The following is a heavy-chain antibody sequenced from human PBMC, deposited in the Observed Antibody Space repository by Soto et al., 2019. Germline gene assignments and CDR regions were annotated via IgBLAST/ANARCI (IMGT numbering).Heavy chain of an antibody. Sequence: GGSLRLSCAASGFTVSSNYMSWVRQAPGKGLEWVSVIYSGGSTYYADSVKGRFTISRDNSKNTLYLQMNSLRAEDTAVYYCARGSYDSSGYWPFDIWGQGTMVTVSS. D-gene: IGHD3-22*01. V-gene: IGHV3-53*01. J-gene: IGHJ3*02. CDR3: ARGSYDSSGYWPFDI. CDR1: GFTVSSNY. CDR2: IYSGGST.